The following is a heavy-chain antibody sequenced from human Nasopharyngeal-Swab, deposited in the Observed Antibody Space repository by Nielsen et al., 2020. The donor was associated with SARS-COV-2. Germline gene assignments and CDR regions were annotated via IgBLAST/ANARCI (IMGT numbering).Heavy chain of an antibody. V-gene: IGHV4-39*01. CDR2: IYYSGNT. CDR1: GELVSSGSFY. Sequence: SETLSLTCSVSGELVSSGSFYWSWIRQSPGKGLEWIGSIYYSGNTYYNPSLEGRVTVSVDTSKNQFSLNPRSVTAADTAVYYCARHGGWEVTYYFDHWGQGTLVTVSS. CDR3: ARHGGWEVTYYFDH. J-gene: IGHJ4*02. D-gene: IGHD2-15*01.